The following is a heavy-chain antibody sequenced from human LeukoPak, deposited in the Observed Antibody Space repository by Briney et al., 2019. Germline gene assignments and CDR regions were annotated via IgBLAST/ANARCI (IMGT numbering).Heavy chain of an antibody. CDR3: ASPTNVVVITHGAFDI. CDR2: ISGSGGST. V-gene: IGHV3-23*01. D-gene: IGHD3-22*01. CDR1: GFTFNNYA. J-gene: IGHJ3*02. Sequence: TGGSLRLSCVATGFTFNNYAMSWVRQAPGKGLEWVSAISGSGGSTYYADSVKGRFTISRDNAKNSLYLQMNSLRAEDTAVYYCASPTNVVVITHGAFDIWGQGTMVTVSS.